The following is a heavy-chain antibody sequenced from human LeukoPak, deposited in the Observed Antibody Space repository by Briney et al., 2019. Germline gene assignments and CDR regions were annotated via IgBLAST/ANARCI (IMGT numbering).Heavy chain of an antibody. D-gene: IGHD3-22*01. Sequence: GGSLRLSCAASGFTFSSYAMSWVRQAPGKGLEWVSAISGSGGSTYYADSVKGRFTISRDNAKNSLYLQMNSLRAEDTAVYYCAREFDSSGYYDYWGQGTLVTVSS. J-gene: IGHJ4*02. CDR3: AREFDSSGYYDY. CDR1: GFTFSSYA. V-gene: IGHV3-23*01. CDR2: ISGSGGST.